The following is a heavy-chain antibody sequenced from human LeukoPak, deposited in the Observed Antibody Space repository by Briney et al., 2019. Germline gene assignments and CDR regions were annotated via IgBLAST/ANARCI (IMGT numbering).Heavy chain of an antibody. CDR2: IYYSGTT. D-gene: IGHD1-26*01. V-gene: IGHV4-30-4*08. CDR1: GGSINSGDYY. J-gene: IGHJ4*02. Sequence: PSQTLSLTCSVSGGSINSGDYYWSWIRQPPGKGLEWIGYIYYSGTTYYNPSLRSRVTVSVDTSKNQFSLKLSSVTAADTAVYYCARDSYSGTSYDYWGQGTLVTVSS. CDR3: ARDSYSGTSYDY.